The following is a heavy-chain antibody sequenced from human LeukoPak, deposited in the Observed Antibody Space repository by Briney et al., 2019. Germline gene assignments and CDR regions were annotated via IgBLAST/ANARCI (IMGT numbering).Heavy chain of an antibody. J-gene: IGHJ4*01. Sequence: GGSRRLSCAASGFTVSSNYMSWVRQAPGKGLVWVSRISSDGTKPNYADSVKGRFTVSRDNVKNTVFLQMNSLRADDTAVYFCVIMAARCLGGSCPFDFWGHGTLVTVSS. D-gene: IGHD2-15*01. CDR3: VIMAARCLGGSCPFDF. CDR1: GFTVSSNY. CDR2: ISSDGTKP. V-gene: IGHV3-74*01.